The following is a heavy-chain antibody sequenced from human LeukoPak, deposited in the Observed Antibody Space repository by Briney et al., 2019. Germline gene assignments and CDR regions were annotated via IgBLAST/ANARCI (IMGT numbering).Heavy chain of an antibody. J-gene: IGHJ4*02. CDR3: ARDFGLLDY. V-gene: IGHV3-48*01. CDR1: GFTFSSYS. CDR2: ISTSSSTI. Sequence: QTGGSLRLSCAASGFTFSSYSMNWVRQAPGKGLEWVSYISTSSSTIYYADSVKGRFTISRDNAKNSLYLQMSSLRAEDTAVYYCARDFGLLDYWGQGTLVTVSS. D-gene: IGHD3-10*01.